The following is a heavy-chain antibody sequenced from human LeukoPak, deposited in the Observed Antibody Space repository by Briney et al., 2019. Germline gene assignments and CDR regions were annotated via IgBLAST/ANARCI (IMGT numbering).Heavy chain of an antibody. CDR2: ISSSSSYI. CDR3: ARISGGDAFDI. Sequence: GGSLRLSCAASGFTFSSYSMNWVRQAPGKGLEWVSSISSSSSYIYYADSVKGRFTISRDNAKNSLYLQMNSLRAEDTAVYYCARISGGDAFDIWGQGTMVTISS. D-gene: IGHD1-26*01. V-gene: IGHV3-21*01. J-gene: IGHJ3*02. CDR1: GFTFSSYS.